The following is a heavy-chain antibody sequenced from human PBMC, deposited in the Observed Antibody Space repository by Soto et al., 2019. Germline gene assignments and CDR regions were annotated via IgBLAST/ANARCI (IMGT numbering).Heavy chain of an antibody. CDR3: ARDRYCSSTSCKYYYYGMDV. CDR1: GGSVSSGSYY. CDR2: IYYSGST. D-gene: IGHD2-2*01. J-gene: IGHJ6*02. V-gene: IGHV4-61*01. Sequence: SETLSLTCTVSGGSVSSGSYYWSWIRQPPXKGLEWIGYIYYSGSTNYNPSLKSRVTISVDTSKNQFSLKLSSVTAADTAVYYCARDRYCSSTSCKYYYYGMDVWGQGATVTVSS.